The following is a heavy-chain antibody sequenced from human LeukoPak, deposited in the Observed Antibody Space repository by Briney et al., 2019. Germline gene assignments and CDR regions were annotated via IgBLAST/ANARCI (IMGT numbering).Heavy chain of an antibody. Sequence: GGSLRLSCAASGFTFSSYAMHWARQAPGKGLEWVAVISYDGSNKYYADSVKGRFTISRDNSKNTLYLQMNSLRAEDTAVYYCARGFTYYDILTGSDIWGQGTMVTVSS. CDR2: ISYDGSNK. J-gene: IGHJ3*02. D-gene: IGHD3-9*01. CDR1: GFTFSSYA. CDR3: ARGFTYYDILTGSDI. V-gene: IGHV3-30-3*01.